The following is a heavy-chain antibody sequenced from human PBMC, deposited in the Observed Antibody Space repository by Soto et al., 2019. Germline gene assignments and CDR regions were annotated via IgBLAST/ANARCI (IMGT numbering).Heavy chain of an antibody. J-gene: IGHJ4*02. CDR3: ASGLIKIFGVVGYFDY. Sequence: SETLSLTCTVSGGSISSGGYYWSWIRQPPGKGLEWIGYIYYSGSTNYNPSLKSRVTISVDTSKNQFSLKLSSVTAADTAVYYCASGLIKIFGVVGYFDYWGQGILVTVS. CDR2: IYYSGST. D-gene: IGHD3-3*01. CDR1: GGSISSGGYY. V-gene: IGHV4-61*08.